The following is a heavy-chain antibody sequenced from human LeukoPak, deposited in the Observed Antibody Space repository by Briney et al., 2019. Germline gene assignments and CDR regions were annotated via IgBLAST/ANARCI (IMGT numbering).Heavy chain of an antibody. J-gene: IGHJ5*02. CDR1: GGTFSSYA. CDR2: IIPIFGTA. CDR3: ARDQGVAAAGPFAP. Sequence: SVKVSCKASGGTFSSYAISWVRQAPGQGLEWMGGIIPIFGTANYAQKFQGRVTITADRSTSTVYMELNSLRSDDTAVYYCARDQGVAAAGPFAPWGQGTLVTVSS. D-gene: IGHD6-13*01. V-gene: IGHV1-69*06.